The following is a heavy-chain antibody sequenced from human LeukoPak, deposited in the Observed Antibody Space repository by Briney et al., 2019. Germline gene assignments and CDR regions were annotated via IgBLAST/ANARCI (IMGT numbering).Heavy chain of an antibody. CDR1: GFTFDDYA. D-gene: IGHD6-13*01. CDR2: ISWNSGSI. Sequence: PGGSLRLSCAASGFTFDDYAMHWVRQAPGKGLEWVSGISWNSGSIGYADSVKGRFTISRDNAKNSLYLQMNSLRAEDTAVYYCARAAAFGNWFDPWGQGTLVTVSS. J-gene: IGHJ5*02. V-gene: IGHV3-9*01. CDR3: ARAAAFGNWFDP.